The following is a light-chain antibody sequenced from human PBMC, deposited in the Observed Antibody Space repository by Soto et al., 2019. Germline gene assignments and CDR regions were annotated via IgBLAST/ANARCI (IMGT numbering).Light chain of an antibody. Sequence: QSVLTQPASVSGSPGQSIAISCTGTSSDVGGYNYVSWYQQHPGKAPKPMIHEVSNRPSGISDRFSGSKSGNTASLTISGLQADDEADYYCSSHTSYSTRVFGTGTKLTVL. J-gene: IGLJ1*01. CDR1: SSDVGGYNY. V-gene: IGLV2-14*01. CDR3: SSHTSYSTRV. CDR2: EVS.